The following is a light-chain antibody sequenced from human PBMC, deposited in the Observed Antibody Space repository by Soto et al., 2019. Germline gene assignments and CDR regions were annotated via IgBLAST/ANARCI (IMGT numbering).Light chain of an antibody. CDR1: SSNIGAGYD. CDR3: QSYDSSLSVV. J-gene: IGLJ2*01. CDR2: GNN. Sequence: QPVLTQPPSVSGAPGQRVTISCTGSSSNIGAGYDVHWYQQLPGTAPELLIYGNNNRPSGVPDRFSGSKSGTSASLAITGLQAEDEADYYCQSYDSSLSVVFGGGTKVTVL. V-gene: IGLV1-40*01.